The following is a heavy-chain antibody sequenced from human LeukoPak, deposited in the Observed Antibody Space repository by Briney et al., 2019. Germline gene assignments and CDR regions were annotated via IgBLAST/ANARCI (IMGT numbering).Heavy chain of an antibody. V-gene: IGHV3-53*01. D-gene: IGHD6-13*01. CDR3: ARASMRMSTAGLVDY. Sequence: GGSLRLSCAASGFTVSNNYMIWVRQAPGKGLEWVSLFHTGGETEYADSVKGRFTMSRDTSQNTVSLHMNSRRAEDTAVYYCARASMRMSTAGLVDYWGQGTLVTVSS. J-gene: IGHJ4*02. CDR1: GFTVSNNY. CDR2: FHTGGET.